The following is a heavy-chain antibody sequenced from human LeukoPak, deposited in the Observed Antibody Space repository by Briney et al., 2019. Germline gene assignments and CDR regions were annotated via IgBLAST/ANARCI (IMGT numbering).Heavy chain of an antibody. CDR3: ASAGYSYGFY. D-gene: IGHD5-18*01. CDR1: GGSISSGYYY. CDR2: ISNGGSM. Sequence: SQTLSLTCTVSGGSISSGYYYWSWIRQHPGKGLEWIGYISNGGSMSYNPSLKSRLTISVDTSKNQFSLKLTSVTAADTAVYYCASAGYSYGFYWGQGTLVTVSS. V-gene: IGHV4-31*03. J-gene: IGHJ4*02.